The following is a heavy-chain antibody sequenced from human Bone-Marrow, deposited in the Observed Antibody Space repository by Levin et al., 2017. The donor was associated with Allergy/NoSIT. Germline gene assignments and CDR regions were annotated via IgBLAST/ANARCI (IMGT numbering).Heavy chain of an antibody. CDR2: ISDDGDHK. CDR1: GFTFHTSG. Sequence: LSLTCAASGFTFHTSGMHWVRQAPGKGLEWVAVISDDGDHKYYADSVTGRFTISRDNSKNTLYLQMNSLRPADTAVYYCAKDGLIWGQGTMVTVSS. J-gene: IGHJ3*02. V-gene: IGHV3-30*18. CDR3: AKDGLI.